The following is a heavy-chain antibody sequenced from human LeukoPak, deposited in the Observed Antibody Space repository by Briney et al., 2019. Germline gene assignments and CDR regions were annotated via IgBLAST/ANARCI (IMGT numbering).Heavy chain of an antibody. J-gene: IGHJ4*02. V-gene: IGHV3-43*02. CDR1: GFTFDDYA. Sequence: GGSLRLSRAASGFTFDDYAMHWVRQPPGKGLEWVSLISGDGGSTYYADSVKGRFTISRDNSKNSLYLQMNSLRTEDTALYYCAKVFSGNYGLSDYWGQGTLVTVSS. CDR3: AKVFSGNYGLSDY. D-gene: IGHD1-26*01. CDR2: ISGDGGST.